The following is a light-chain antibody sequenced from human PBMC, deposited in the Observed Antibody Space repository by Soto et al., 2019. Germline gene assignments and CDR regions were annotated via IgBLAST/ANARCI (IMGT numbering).Light chain of an antibody. V-gene: IGKV4-1*01. CDR2: WAS. CDR1: QSVLYSSNNQDY. J-gene: IGKJ4*01. Sequence: DIVMTQSPDSLAVSLGERATINCKSSQSVLYSSNNQDYVAWFQQKPGQPPKLLIYWASNRESGVPDRFSGSASGTDFTLTISSLQAEDVAVYYCQQYYLLPLTFGGGTKVDIK. CDR3: QQYYLLPLT.